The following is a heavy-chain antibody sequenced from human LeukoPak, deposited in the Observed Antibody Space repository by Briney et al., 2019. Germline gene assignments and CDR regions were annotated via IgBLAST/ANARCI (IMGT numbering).Heavy chain of an antibody. D-gene: IGHD3-10*01. CDR1: GFSVSSTY. CDR2: IYTSGST. V-gene: IGHV3-66*03. Sequence: GGSLRLTCAASGFSVSSTYMSWVRQAPGKGLEWVSLIYTSGSTFYADSVIGRFTISRDNSKNTLFLRMNSLRAEDSAVYYCTRDRAGTQSWVEFDLWGQGTLVTVSS. CDR3: TRDRAGTQSWVEFDL. J-gene: IGHJ5*02.